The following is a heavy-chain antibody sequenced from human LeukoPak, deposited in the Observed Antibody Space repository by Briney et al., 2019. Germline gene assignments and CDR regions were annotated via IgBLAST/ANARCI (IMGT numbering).Heavy chain of an antibody. CDR2: FSPGDSDS. CDR1: GYSFTSYW. CDR3: ARLASAWNFDY. D-gene: IGHD6-19*01. Sequence: GESLKISCKGSGYSFTSYWIGWVRQMPGKDLEWMGIFSPGDSDSRYSPSFQGLVTISADKSISTVYLQWSSLKASDTAMYYCARLASAWNFDYWGQGTLVTVPS. J-gene: IGHJ4*02. V-gene: IGHV5-51*01.